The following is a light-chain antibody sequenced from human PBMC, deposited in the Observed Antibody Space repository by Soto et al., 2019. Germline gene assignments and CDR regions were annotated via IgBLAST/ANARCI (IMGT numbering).Light chain of an antibody. CDR1: QGVSSSY. Sequence: PGERVTLSCRASQGVSSSYLTWYHQKPGQAPRLLIYGASTRATSIPARFSGSGSGTDFTLTISSLQPEDFAVYYCQQDYNLPPFGGGTKVEIK. CDR3: QQDYNLPP. CDR2: GAS. V-gene: IGKV3D-7*01. J-gene: IGKJ4*01.